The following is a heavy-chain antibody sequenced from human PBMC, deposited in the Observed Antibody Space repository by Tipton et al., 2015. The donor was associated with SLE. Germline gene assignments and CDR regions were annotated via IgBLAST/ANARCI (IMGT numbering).Heavy chain of an antibody. Sequence: GSLRLSCAASGFTLSSYGIHWVRQPPGKGLEWVAFIQFDGKNEYYADSVKGRFTISRDNSKKTVYLQMNSLRVEDTAVYYCAKDQNYGSGSYYYGPFDYWGQGTLVTVSS. CDR2: IQFDGKNE. CDR3: AKDQNYGSGSYYYGPFDY. V-gene: IGHV3-30*02. J-gene: IGHJ4*02. D-gene: IGHD3-10*01. CDR1: GFTLSSYG.